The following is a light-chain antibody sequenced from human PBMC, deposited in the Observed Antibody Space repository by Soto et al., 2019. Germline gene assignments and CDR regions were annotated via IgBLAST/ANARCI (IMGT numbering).Light chain of an antibody. CDR3: QQYYTTPPLT. J-gene: IGKJ4*01. V-gene: IGKV4-1*01. CDR2: WAS. CDR1: QSVFYSTNNRNY. Sequence: DIVMTQSPDSLAVSLGETATINCKSSQSVFYSTNNRNYLSWYQQKQGQPPKLLIYWASTRESGVPDRFSGSGSGTDFTLTISSLQAEDVAVYYCQQYYTTPPLTLGGGTKVDIK.